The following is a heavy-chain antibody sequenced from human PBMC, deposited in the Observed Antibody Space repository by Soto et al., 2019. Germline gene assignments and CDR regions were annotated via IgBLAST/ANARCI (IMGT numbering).Heavy chain of an antibody. V-gene: IGHV3-73*01. D-gene: IGHD3-3*01. CDR1: GFTFSGSA. Sequence: EVQLVESGGGLVQPGGSLKLSCAASGFTFSGSAMHWVRQASGKGLEWVGRIRSKANSYATAYAASVKGRFTISRDDSKNTAYLQMNSLKTEDTAVYYCTRPYYDFWSGYYPNYYYCSMDVWGKGTTVTVSS. J-gene: IGHJ6*03. CDR3: TRPYYDFWSGYYPNYYYCSMDV. CDR2: IRSKANSYAT.